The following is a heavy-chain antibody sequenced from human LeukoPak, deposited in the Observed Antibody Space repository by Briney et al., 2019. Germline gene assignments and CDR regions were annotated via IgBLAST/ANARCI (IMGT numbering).Heavy chain of an antibody. V-gene: IGHV4-31*03. CDR1: GGSISSGGYY. D-gene: IGHD5-24*01. Sequence: PSQTLSLICTFSGGSISSGGYYWSWIRQHPGKGLEWIGYIYYSGSTYYNPSLKSRVTISVDTSKNQFSLKLSSVTAADTAVYYCARDLRDGYKSEISPPGYMDVWGKGTTVTVSS. J-gene: IGHJ6*03. CDR2: IYYSGST. CDR3: ARDLRDGYKSEISPPGYMDV.